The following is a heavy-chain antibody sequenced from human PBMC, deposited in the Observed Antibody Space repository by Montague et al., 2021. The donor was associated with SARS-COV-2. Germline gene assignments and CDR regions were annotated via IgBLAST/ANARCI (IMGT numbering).Heavy chain of an antibody. Sequence: SRRLSCAASGFPYSKYGVHWVRQAPGKGLEWVASIWNDGSKKYHADSVKGRFTISRDNSNNMLYLQMDSLRAEDAAVYYCVGDPGDPDTFDYWGQGTQVTVSS. J-gene: IGHJ4*02. D-gene: IGHD7-27*01. CDR1: GFPYSKYG. CDR3: VGDPGDPDTFDY. CDR2: IWNDGSKK. V-gene: IGHV3-33*01.